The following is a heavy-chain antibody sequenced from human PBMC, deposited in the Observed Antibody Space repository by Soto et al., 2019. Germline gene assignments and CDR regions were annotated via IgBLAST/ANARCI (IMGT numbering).Heavy chain of an antibody. Sequence: PGRSLRLSCAASGLTFSNYWMYCVRQAPGKGLVWVSCINSVGISTSYADSVTDRLTISRDDPTNTLYLQMNSLRAEDTAVYYCARSRLNLDYWGQGTLVTVSS. D-gene: IGHD2-8*01. CDR2: INSVGIST. CDR1: GLTFSNYW. V-gene: IGHV3-74*01. J-gene: IGHJ4*02. CDR3: ARSRLNLDY.